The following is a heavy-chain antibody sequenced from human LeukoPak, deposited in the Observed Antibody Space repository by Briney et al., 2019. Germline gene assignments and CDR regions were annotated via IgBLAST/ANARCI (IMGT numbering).Heavy chain of an antibody. CDR1: GFTFSSYA. D-gene: IGHD3-10*01. J-gene: IGHJ4*02. V-gene: IGHV3-23*01. Sequence: GGSLRLSCAASGFTFSSYAMSWVRQAPGKGLEWVSAISGSGGSTYYADSVKGRFTISRDNSKNTLYLQTNSLRAEDTAVYYCAKRPRWYYGSGSTYYFDYWGQGTLVTVSS. CDR2: ISGSGGST. CDR3: AKRPRWYYGSGSTYYFDY.